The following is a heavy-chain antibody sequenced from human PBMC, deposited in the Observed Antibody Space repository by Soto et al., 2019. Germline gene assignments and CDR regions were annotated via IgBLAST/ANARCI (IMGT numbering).Heavy chain of an antibody. CDR3: GRGHYGRDY. CDR1: EFTFSQHW. Sequence: GGSLRLSCAASEFTFSQHWMSWVRQAPGKGLEWVADIKPDGSDKYYVDSVKGRFTISRDNARHSVYLQMNSLRAEDTAMYYCGRGHYGRDYWGQGTPVTVSS. V-gene: IGHV3-7*01. D-gene: IGHD4-17*01. J-gene: IGHJ4*02. CDR2: IKPDGSDK.